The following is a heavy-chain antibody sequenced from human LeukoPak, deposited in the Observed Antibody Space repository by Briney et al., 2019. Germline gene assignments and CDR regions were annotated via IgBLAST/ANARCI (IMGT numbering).Heavy chain of an antibody. CDR2: IIPIFGTA. J-gene: IGHJ4*02. V-gene: IGHV1-69*13. CDR3: ARVHYDILTGYHDY. CDR1: GGTFSSYA. Sequence: SVKVSCKASGGTFSSYAISRVRQAPGQGLEWMGGIIPIFGTANYAQKFQGRVTITADESTSTAYMELSSLRSEDTAVYYCARVHYDILTGYHDYWGQGTLVTVSS. D-gene: IGHD3-9*01.